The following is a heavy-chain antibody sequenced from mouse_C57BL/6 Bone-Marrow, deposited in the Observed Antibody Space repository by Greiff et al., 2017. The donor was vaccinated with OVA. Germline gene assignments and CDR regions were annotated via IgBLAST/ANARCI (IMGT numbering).Heavy chain of an antibody. Sequence: VQLKQSGPELVKPGASVKMSCKASGYTFTDYNMHWVKQSHGKSLEWIGYINPNNGGTSYNQKFKGKATLTVNKSSSTAYMELRSLTSEDSAVYYCARGYYYGPDYWGQGTTLTVSS. CDR2: INPNNGGT. CDR3: ARGYYYGPDY. V-gene: IGHV1-22*01. J-gene: IGHJ2*01. CDR1: GYTFTDYN. D-gene: IGHD1-1*01.